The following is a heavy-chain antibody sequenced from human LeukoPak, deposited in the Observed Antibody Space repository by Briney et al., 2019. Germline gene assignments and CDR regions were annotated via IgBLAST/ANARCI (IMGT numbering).Heavy chain of an antibody. Sequence: PGGSLRLSCAASGFTFSSYEMNWVRQAPGKGLDWVSYISTSGSTIYYADSVKGRFTISRDNAKNSLYLQMNSLRAEDTAVYYCATSPVYSYGHPYYFDYWGQGTLVTVSS. V-gene: IGHV3-48*03. J-gene: IGHJ4*02. D-gene: IGHD5-18*01. CDR1: GFTFSSYE. CDR3: ATSPVYSYGHPYYFDY. CDR2: ISTSGSTI.